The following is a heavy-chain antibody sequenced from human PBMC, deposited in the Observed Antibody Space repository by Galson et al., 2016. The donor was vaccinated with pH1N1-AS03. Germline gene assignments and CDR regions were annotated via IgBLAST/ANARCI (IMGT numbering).Heavy chain of an antibody. Sequence: ETLSLTCAVSDYSITGGYYWGWIRQPPGKGLEWIGTISQSGSPYYNPSLRNRLTMSIDTSSNQFSLKLRSVTAADTAVYYCARYYFEFLLEVVAVTGTEMGAFDIWGQGTVVTVSS. J-gene: IGHJ3*02. CDR2: ISQSGSP. CDR1: DYSITGGYY. V-gene: IGHV4-38-2*01. CDR3: ARYYFEFLLEVVAVTGTEMGAFDI. D-gene: IGHD6-19*01.